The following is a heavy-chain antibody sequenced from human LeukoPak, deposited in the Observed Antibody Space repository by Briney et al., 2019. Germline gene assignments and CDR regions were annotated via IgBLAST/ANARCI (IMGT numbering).Heavy chain of an antibody. D-gene: IGHD2-2*01. CDR1: GITFSSYA. J-gene: IGHJ4*02. V-gene: IGHV3-30*04. CDR3: ARVIGRYCSSTSCYVDY. CDR2: ISYDGSNK. Sequence: QPRGSLRLSCAASGITFSSYAMHRVRQAPGKGLGWVAVISYDGSNKYYADSVKGRFSITRDNSKNTLYLQMNSLRAEDTAVYYCARVIGRYCSSTSCYVDYWGQGTLVTVSS.